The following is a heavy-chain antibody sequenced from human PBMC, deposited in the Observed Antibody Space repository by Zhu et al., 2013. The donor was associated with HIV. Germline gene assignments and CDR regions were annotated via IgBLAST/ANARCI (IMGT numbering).Heavy chain of an antibody. CDR2: INPSGGST. Sequence: QVQLVQSGAEVRKPGASVKVSCKASGYTFTGYFMHWVRRAPGQGLEWMGIINPSGGSTSYAQKFQGRVTMTRDTSTSTVYMDLSSLRSEDTAVYYCARGSPREQLATGDFQHWGQGTLVIVSS. D-gene: IGHD6-6*01. V-gene: IGHV1-46*01. J-gene: IGHJ1*01. CDR1: GYTFTGYF. CDR3: ARGSPREQLATGDFQH.